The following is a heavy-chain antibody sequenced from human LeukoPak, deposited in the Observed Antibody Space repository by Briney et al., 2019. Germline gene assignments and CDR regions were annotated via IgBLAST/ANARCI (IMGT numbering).Heavy chain of an antibody. CDR3: MMSLTAHYYYGMDA. J-gene: IGHJ6*02. CDR2: ISGTGVST. Sequence: GGSLRLSCAASGFIFSNYAMNCGPQAPAKGLESVATISGTGVSTYYADSVKGRFTVSRDRSKNTLYLQMNSLRADDTAVYHCMMSLTAHYYYGMDAWGQGTTVTVSS. V-gene: IGHV3-23*01. CDR1: GFIFSNYA. D-gene: IGHD2-21*02.